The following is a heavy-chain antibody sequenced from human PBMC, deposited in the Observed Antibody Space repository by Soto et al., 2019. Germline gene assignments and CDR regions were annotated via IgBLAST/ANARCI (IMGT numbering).Heavy chain of an antibody. V-gene: IGHV1-18*01. CDR2: ISSYNGDT. J-gene: IGHJ6*02. D-gene: IGHD1-26*01. CDR1: GYTFTRSG. Sequence: ASVKVSCKASGYTFTRSGISWVRQAPGQGPEWMGWISSYNGDTNYAQKLQGRVTMTTGTSTSTVYMELRSLRSDDTAVYYCARISGSYYGMDVWGQGTTVTVS. CDR3: ARISGSYYGMDV.